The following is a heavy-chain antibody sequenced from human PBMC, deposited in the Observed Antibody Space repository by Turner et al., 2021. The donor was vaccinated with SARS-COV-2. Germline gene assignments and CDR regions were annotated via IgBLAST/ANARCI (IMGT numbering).Heavy chain of an antibody. Sequence: GFSFNDFGTHGVGQTPGKGLEWVAVISKDGNYKYSVDSVKRRFTIPRDNSMRTLDLQMNSLIADDTAVYYYEQDRLPYVDYNSGYLGEWGQGTLVTVSS. D-gene: IGHD4-17*01. V-gene: IGHV3-30*18. J-gene: IGHJ1*01. CDR3: EQDRLPYVDYNSGYLGE. CDR1: GFSFNDFG. CDR2: ISKDGNYK.